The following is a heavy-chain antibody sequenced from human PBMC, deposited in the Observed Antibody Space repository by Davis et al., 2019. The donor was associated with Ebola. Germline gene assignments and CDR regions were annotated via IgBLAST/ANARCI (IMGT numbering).Heavy chain of an antibody. CDR2: ISGSGSTT. CDR3: ARSRVPNPTTPFDY. J-gene: IGHJ4*02. V-gene: IGHV3-11*01. Sequence: GEFLKTFRAASGFTFSDDYMNWIRQAPGKGLERVSYISGSGSTTYYADSVKGRFTISRDNAKNSLYLQMNSLRAEDTAVYYCARSRVPNPTTPFDYWGQGTLVTVSS. CDR1: GFTFSDDY. D-gene: IGHD1-26*01.